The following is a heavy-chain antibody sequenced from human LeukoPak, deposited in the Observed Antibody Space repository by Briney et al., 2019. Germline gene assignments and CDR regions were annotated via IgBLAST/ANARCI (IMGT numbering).Heavy chain of an antibody. D-gene: IGHD2-2*01. CDR3: AKVHCISTNCNHIWTYFDY. J-gene: IGHJ4*02. CDR1: GYTFTSHG. CDR2: ITVNNGYA. Sequence: ASVKVSCKAAGYTFTSHGFIWLRQAPGQGLEWMGWITVNNGYAKYAQELQGRVTMTTDTSTSTAYMELRSLRSDDTAVYYCAKVHCISTNCNHIWTYFDYWGQGTLVTVSS. V-gene: IGHV1-18*01.